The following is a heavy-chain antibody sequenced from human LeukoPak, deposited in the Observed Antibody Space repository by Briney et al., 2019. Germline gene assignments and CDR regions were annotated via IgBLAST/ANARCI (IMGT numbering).Heavy chain of an antibody. CDR1: GYTFTSYD. V-gene: IGHV1-8*01. D-gene: IGHD3-10*01. J-gene: IGHJ6*03. Sequence: ASVTVSCKASGYTFTSYDINWVRQATGQGLEWMGWMNPNSGNTGYAQKFQGRVTMTRNTSISTAYMELSSLRSEDTAVYYCARLYYYGSGSYLEYYYYCMDVWGKGTTVTISS. CDR3: ARLYYYGSGSYLEYYYYCMDV. CDR2: MNPNSGNT.